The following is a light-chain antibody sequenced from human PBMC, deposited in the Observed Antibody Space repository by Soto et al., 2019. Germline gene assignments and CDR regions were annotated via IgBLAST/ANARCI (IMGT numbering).Light chain of an antibody. CDR1: QGIKNY. CDR3: QQYDNLPLT. Sequence: DIQMTQSPSSLAASVGDRVTITCRASQGIKNYLNWYQQKSGKAPKLLIYDASDLETGVPSRFSGSGSGTDFTFTINSLQPEDIATYYCQQYDNLPLTFGGGSKVDIK. V-gene: IGKV1-33*01. J-gene: IGKJ4*01. CDR2: DAS.